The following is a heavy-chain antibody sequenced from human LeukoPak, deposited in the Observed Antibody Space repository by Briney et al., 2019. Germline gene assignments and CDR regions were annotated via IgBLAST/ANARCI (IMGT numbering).Heavy chain of an antibody. Sequence: QSGGSLRLSCAATGLSVSSNFMSWVRQAPGKGLEWVANIKQDGSEKYYVDSVKGRFTISRDNAKNSLYLQMNSLRAEDTAVYYCARGSLRYHFSFDYWGQGTLVTVSS. CDR2: IKQDGSEK. J-gene: IGHJ4*02. CDR3: ARGSLRYHFSFDY. V-gene: IGHV3-7*01. D-gene: IGHD3-9*01. CDR1: GLSVSSNF.